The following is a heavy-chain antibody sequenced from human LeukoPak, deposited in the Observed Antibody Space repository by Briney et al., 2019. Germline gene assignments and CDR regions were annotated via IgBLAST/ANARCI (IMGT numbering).Heavy chain of an antibody. Sequence: GESLKISCKGSGYSFTSYWIGWVRQMPGKGLEWMGIIYPGDSDTRYSPSFQGQVTISADKSIRTAYLQWSSLKASDTAMYYCARHTGGVAGTVTWPFDYWGQGTLVTVSS. D-gene: IGHD6-19*01. V-gene: IGHV5-51*01. CDR2: IYPGDSDT. CDR1: GYSFTSYW. CDR3: ARHTGGVAGTVTWPFDY. J-gene: IGHJ4*02.